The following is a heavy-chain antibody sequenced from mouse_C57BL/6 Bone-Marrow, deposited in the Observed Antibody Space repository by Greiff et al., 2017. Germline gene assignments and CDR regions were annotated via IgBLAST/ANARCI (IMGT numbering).Heavy chain of an antibody. J-gene: IGHJ4*01. D-gene: IGHD2-12*01. Sequence: EVKLVESGGGLVKPGGSLKLSCAASGFTFSDYGMHWVRQAPEKGLEWVAYISSGSSTIYYADTVKGRFTISRDNAKNNLFLQMTSLRSEDTAMYYCASSYSVNAMDYWGQGTSVTVSS. CDR3: ASSYSVNAMDY. CDR2: ISSGSSTI. V-gene: IGHV5-17*01. CDR1: GFTFSDYG.